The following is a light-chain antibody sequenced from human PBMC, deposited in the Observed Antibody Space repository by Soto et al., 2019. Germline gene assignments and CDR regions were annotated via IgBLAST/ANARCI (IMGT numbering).Light chain of an antibody. Sequence: QSGFTQPAAVSWCRGQSVAFSCPGASGDAAPDNLVSWYQHHPGKAPKLMIYAGSKRPSGVSTRSSGSKSGNTASLTISGLQAEDEADYFCCSFAGSSTYVFGAGTNVTV. CDR1: SGDAAPDNL. V-gene: IGLV2-23*01. CDR3: CSFAGSSTYV. J-gene: IGLJ1*01. CDR2: AGS.